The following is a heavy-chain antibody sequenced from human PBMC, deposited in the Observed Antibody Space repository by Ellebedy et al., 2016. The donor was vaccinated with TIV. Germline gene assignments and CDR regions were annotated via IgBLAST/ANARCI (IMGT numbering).Heavy chain of an antibody. V-gene: IGHV4-4*07. J-gene: IGHJ4*02. Sequence: SETLSLTCTVSGGYISSNFWGWIRQPPGKGLEWIGRYTSGSINYNSSLKSRVTMSVDTSKNQLSLEVASVTAADTAVYYCARDGGSYYPFDYWGQGTLVTVSS. CDR1: GGYISSNF. CDR3: ARDGGSYYPFDY. CDR2: YTSGSI. D-gene: IGHD1-26*01.